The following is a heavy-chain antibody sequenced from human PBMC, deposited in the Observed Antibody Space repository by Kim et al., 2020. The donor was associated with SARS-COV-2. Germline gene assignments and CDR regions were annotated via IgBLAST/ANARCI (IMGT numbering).Heavy chain of an antibody. CDR3: TRESGGTAVVRRFFYMDV. J-gene: IGHJ6*03. V-gene: IGHV3-66*01. CDR2: IYSGGST. Sequence: GGSLRLSCAASGFTVSSHSMSWVRQAPGKGLEWVSVIYSGGSTNYSESVKARFTVSRDNSKNTLYLQMNNLRVGDTAVYYCTRESGGTAVVRRFFYMDVWGKGTTVTVSS. CDR1: GFTVSSHS. D-gene: IGHD1-26*01.